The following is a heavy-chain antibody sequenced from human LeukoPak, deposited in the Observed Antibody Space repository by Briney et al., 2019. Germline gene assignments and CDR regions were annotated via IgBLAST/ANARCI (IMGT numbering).Heavy chain of an antibody. V-gene: IGHV3-23*01. J-gene: IGHJ3*02. CDR3: ARIYENSTIADAFDI. Sequence: GGSLRLSCAASGFTFSSYAMSWVRQAPGKGLEWVSAISGSGGSTYYADSVKGRFIISTDSSRKTVYLQMNSLRVDDTAMYYCARIYENSTIADAFDIWGQGTMVIVSS. D-gene: IGHD5/OR15-5a*01. CDR1: GFTFSSYA. CDR2: ISGSGGST.